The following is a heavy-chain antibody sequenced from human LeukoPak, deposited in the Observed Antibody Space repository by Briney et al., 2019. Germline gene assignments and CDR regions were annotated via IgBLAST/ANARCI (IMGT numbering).Heavy chain of an antibody. Sequence: GGSLRLSCAASGFTFSDYYMSWIRQAPGKGLEWVSYISSSSSYTNYADSVKGRFTISRDNAKNSLYLQMNCLRAEDTAVYYCASGYYGSGSYYPFDYWGQGTLVTVSS. D-gene: IGHD3-10*01. CDR2: ISSSSSYT. CDR3: ASGYYGSGSYYPFDY. J-gene: IGHJ4*02. V-gene: IGHV3-11*06. CDR1: GFTFSDYY.